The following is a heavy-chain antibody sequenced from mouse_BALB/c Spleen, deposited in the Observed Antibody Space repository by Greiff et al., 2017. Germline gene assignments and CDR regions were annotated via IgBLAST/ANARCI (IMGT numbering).Heavy chain of an antibody. D-gene: IGHD2-14*01. Sequence: DVKLVESGGGLVKPGGSLKLSCAASGFTFSDYYMYWVRQTPEKRLEWVATISDGGSYTYYPDSVKGRFTISRDNAKNNLYLQMSSLKSEDTAMYYCARDRYRYDPWFAYWGQGTLVTVSA. CDR2: ISDGGSYT. CDR1: GFTFSDYY. V-gene: IGHV5-4*02. J-gene: IGHJ3*01. CDR3: ARDRYRYDPWFAY.